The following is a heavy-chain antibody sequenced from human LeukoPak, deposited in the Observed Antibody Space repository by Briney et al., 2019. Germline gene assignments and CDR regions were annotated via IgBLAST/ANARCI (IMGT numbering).Heavy chain of an antibody. D-gene: IGHD3-10*01. J-gene: IGHJ5*02. V-gene: IGHV5-10-1*01. Sequence: GESLRISCKGSGYSFTSYWISWLRQMPGKGLVWMGGIVPSDSYTNYSPSFHCHVTISADKSISTAYLQWSSLKATDSAMYYCARVRRYGSGSSWFAPWGQGTLVTVSS. CDR1: GYSFTSYW. CDR3: ARVRRYGSGSSWFAP. CDR2: IVPSDSYT.